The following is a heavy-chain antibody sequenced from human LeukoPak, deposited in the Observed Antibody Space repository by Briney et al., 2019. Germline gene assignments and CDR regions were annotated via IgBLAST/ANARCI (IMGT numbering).Heavy chain of an antibody. D-gene: IGHD3-10*01. CDR1: RGTFSSYT. V-gene: IGHV1-69*02. CDR3: AKDQDPHSYGSGSYAPFDY. J-gene: IGHJ4*02. CDR2: IIPILGIV. Sequence: SVKVSCKASRGTFSSYTISWVRQAPGQGLEWMGRIIPILGIVNYAQIFQGRVTLTADKSTSTAYMELTSLRSEDTAMYYCAKDQDPHSYGSGSYAPFDYWGQGTLVTVSS.